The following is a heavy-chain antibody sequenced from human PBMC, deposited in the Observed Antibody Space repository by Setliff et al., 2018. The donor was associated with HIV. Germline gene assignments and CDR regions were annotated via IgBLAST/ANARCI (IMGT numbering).Heavy chain of an antibody. D-gene: IGHD3-10*01. V-gene: IGHV1-2*02. CDR2: INPNSGGT. CDR1: GYTFSDYY. Sequence: ASVKVSCKASGYTFSDYYIHWIRQAPGRGLEWMGWINPNSGGTNLAQKCQGRVTLTRDTSISTAYMELSRLRSDDTAVYYCARVSGSPDYYGSGFWFDPWGQGTLVTVSS. J-gene: IGHJ5*02. CDR3: ARVSGSPDYYGSGFWFDP.